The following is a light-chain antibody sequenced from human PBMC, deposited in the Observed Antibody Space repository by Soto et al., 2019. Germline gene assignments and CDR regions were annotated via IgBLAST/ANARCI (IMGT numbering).Light chain of an antibody. CDR1: ENLRTF. CDR3: QQRSIWPLT. Sequence: PGDRATLSCRATENLRTFLAWYQQKAGQAPRLLIYDASNRATGIPDRFSGSGSGTDFTLTISNLEPEDSAVYYCQQRSIWPLTFGGGTKVDIK. CDR2: DAS. J-gene: IGKJ4*01. V-gene: IGKV3-11*01.